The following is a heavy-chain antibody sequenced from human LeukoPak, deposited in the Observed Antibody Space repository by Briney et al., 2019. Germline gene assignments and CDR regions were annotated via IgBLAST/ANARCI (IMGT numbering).Heavy chain of an antibody. Sequence: PGGSLRLSCGASGFTFSRYWMSWVRQAPGKGLELVANIKQDGSEKHHVDSVKGRFTISRDNAENSLFLQMNNLRDEDTAIYYCVNYDTTTGQSDYWGQGTLVTVSS. CDR2: IKQDGSEK. V-gene: IGHV3-7*01. J-gene: IGHJ4*02. CDR3: VNYDTTTGQSDY. CDR1: GFTFSRYW. D-gene: IGHD1-26*01.